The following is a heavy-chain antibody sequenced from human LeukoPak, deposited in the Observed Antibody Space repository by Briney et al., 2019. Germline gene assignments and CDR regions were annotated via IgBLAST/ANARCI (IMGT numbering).Heavy chain of an antibody. CDR1: GGSITSGGYY. J-gene: IGHJ4*02. V-gene: IGHV4-31*03. CDR2: IHSSGDT. CDR3: VGDGNYVDY. Sequence: PSQTLSLTCTVSGGSITSGGYYWSWIRQHPGKGLEWIGYIHSSGDTYYNPSLKSRITISLDTSKNQFSLSLSSVTAADTAVYYCVGDGNYVDYWGQGTLVTVSS.